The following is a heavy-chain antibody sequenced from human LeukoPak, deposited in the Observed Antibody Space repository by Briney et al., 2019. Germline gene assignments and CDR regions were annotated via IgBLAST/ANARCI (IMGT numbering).Heavy chain of an antibody. D-gene: IGHD3-10*01. J-gene: IGHJ5*02. V-gene: IGHV3-30-3*01. CDR3: ARGPESGSYYAWFDP. Sequence: PGGSLRLSCAASGFTFSSYAMHWVRQAPGKGLEWVAVISYDGSNKYYADSVKGRFTFSRDNSKNTLYLQMNSLRAEDTAVYYCARGPESGSYYAWFDPWGQGTLVTVSS. CDR1: GFTFSSYA. CDR2: ISYDGSNK.